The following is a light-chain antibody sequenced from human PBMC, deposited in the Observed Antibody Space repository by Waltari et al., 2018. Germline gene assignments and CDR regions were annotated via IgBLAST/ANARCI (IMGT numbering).Light chain of an antibody. CDR1: QSVNSK. J-gene: IGKJ4*01. CDR3: QQYNNWPLT. CDR2: GAS. V-gene: IGKV3-15*01. Sequence: EIVMTQSPATLSVSPGERATLSYRASQSVNSKLAWCQQKPGQAPRLLIYGASTRATGIPARFSGSGSGTELTLTISSLQSEDFAVYYCQQYNNWPLTFGGGTKVEIK.